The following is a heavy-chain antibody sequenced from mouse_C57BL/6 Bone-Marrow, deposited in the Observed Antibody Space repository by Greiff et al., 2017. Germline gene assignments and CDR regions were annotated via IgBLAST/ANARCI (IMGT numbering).Heavy chain of an antibody. CDR1: GYTFTDYN. CDR3: ARSPYYYGSSFYYYAMDY. CDR2: INPKNGGT. V-gene: IGHV1-18*01. J-gene: IGHJ4*01. Sequence: EVQLQQSGPELVKPGASVKISCKASGYTFTDYNMDWVKQSHGKSLEWIGDINPKNGGTNYNQKFKCKATLTVDKSSSTAYMELRSLTSEDTAVYYYARSPYYYGSSFYYYAMDYWGQGTSVTVSS. D-gene: IGHD1-1*01.